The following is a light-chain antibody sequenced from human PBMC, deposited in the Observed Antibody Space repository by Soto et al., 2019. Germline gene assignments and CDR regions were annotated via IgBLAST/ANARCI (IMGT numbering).Light chain of an antibody. CDR3: QQYNTRPRT. Sequence: ELVRTPAAATLSVSLGDSATLSCRAGQSVSLSLAWYQMRPGQPTRLLIYGASTRATDIPARFRGTGSGTDFTLTISILQSEDFAVYCCQQYNTRPRTFGQGTKVDI. CDR1: QSVSLS. CDR2: GAS. V-gene: IGKV3-15*01. J-gene: IGKJ1*01.